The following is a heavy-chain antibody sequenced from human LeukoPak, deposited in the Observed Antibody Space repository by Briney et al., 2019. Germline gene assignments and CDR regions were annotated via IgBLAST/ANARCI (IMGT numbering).Heavy chain of an antibody. D-gene: IGHD5-18*01. J-gene: IGHJ4*02. CDR3: AKGGYSYGTIDY. CDR1: GFTFSSYG. Sequence: GGSLRLSCAASGFTFSSYGMHWVRQAPAMGLEAVAVISSDGRHTYYADSVKGRFTISRDNSKNTLYLQMNSLTAEDTAVYYCAKGGYSYGTIDYWGRGTLVTVSS. V-gene: IGHV3-30*18. CDR2: ISSDGRHT.